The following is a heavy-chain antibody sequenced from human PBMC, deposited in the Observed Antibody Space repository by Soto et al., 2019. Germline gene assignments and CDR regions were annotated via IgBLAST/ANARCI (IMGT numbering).Heavy chain of an antibody. V-gene: IGHV1-18*01. J-gene: IGHJ4*02. CDR3: ARDLSVAAVDY. CDR1: GYTFASYG. D-gene: IGHD1-26*01. CDR2: ISAYNGNT. Sequence: ASVKVSCKASGYTFASYGLSWVRQAPGQGLEWMGWISAYNGNTKYAQKLQGRVTMTTDTSTSTAYMELRSLRSDDTAVYYCARDLSVAAVDYWGQGTLVTVSS.